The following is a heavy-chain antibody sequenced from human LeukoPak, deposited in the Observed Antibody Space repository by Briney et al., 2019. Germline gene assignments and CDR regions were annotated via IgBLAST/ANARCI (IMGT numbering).Heavy chain of an antibody. D-gene: IGHD2-2*01. V-gene: IGHV3-30-3*01. CDR3: ARDSFRVVPAAAGVALGY. CDR1: GFTFSSYA. Sequence: GRSLRLSCAASGFTFSSYAMHWVRQAPGKGLEWVAVISYDGSNKYYADSVKGRFTISRDNSKNTLYLQMNSLRAEDTAVYYCARDSFRVVPAAAGVALGYWGQGTLVTVSS. CDR2: ISYDGSNK. J-gene: IGHJ4*02.